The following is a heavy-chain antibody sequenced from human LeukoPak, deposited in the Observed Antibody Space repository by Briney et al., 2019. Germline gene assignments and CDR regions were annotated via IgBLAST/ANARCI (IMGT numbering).Heavy chain of an antibody. Sequence: PSETLSLTCTVSGGSISSSGYYWGWIRQPPGKGLEWIGSIYYSGSTYYNPSLKSRVTISVDTSKNQFSLKLSSVTAADTAVYYCARIGHEDYYFDYWGQGTLVTVSS. V-gene: IGHV4-39*01. CDR2: IYYSGST. CDR3: ARIGHEDYYFDY. CDR1: GGSISSSGYY. J-gene: IGHJ4*02.